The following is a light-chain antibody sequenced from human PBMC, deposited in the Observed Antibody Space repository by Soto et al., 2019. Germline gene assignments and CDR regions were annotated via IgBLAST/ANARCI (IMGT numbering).Light chain of an antibody. CDR3: QTWGTGTVV. V-gene: IGLV4-69*02. CDR2: LNSDGSH. CDR1: SGHSTYA. J-gene: IGLJ2*01. Sequence: QPVLTQSPSASASLGASLKLTCTLSSGHSTYAIACLQQQPEKGPRYLMELNSDGSHSKGDGIPDRFSGSSSGAERSLTMPRLQYEDDADCYCQTWGTGTVVFGGGTKLTVL.